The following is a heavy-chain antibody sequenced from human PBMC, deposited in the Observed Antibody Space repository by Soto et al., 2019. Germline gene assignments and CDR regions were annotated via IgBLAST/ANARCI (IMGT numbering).Heavy chain of an antibody. CDR2: IHYSGST. J-gene: IGHJ5*02. CDR3: ARRGMSVDSYDP. V-gene: IGHV4-39*01. Sequence: QLRLQESGPGVVQASDTLSLTCAVSGGSISISTHYWGWIRQPPGKGLEWIGIIHYSGSTYYNPSLKSRVNIAIDTSNNQFSLTLTSVTAADRAIYFCARRGMSVDSYDPWGQGTLVTVSS. D-gene: IGHD3-10*01. CDR1: GGSISISTHY.